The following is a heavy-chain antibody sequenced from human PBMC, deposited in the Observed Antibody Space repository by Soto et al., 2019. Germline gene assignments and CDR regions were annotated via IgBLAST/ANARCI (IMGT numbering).Heavy chain of an antibody. D-gene: IGHD2-2*01. CDR3: ARHARVAPASTGFAFDP. Sequence: TLSLNCTASDGSIGGDYWSWFRPHPGKGLEWIGSVYYAGSTYYNPSLQSRLTMSIDTSKSQFSLNLSSVTAADTAVYFCARHARVAPASTGFAFDPWGQGSLVTVSS. CDR1: DGSIGGDY. V-gene: IGHV4-59*04. J-gene: IGHJ5*02. CDR2: VYYAGST.